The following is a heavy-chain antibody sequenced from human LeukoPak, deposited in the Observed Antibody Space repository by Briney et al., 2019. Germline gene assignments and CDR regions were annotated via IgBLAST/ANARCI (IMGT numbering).Heavy chain of an antibody. D-gene: IGHD6-6*01. J-gene: IGHJ4*02. CDR1: GYTFTNYY. V-gene: IGHV1-46*01. CDR2: INPSTGST. CDR3: ARGARPGGFDY. Sequence: ASVKVSCKASGYTFTNYYMHWVRQAPGQGLEWMGIINPSTGSTSYAQKFQGRVTMTRDMSTSTVYMELSSPRSEDTAVYYCARGARPGGFDYWGQGTLVSVSS.